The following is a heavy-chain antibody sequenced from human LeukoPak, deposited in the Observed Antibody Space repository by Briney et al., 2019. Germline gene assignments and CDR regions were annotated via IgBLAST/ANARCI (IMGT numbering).Heavy chain of an antibody. CDR2: ISSSGSTI. D-gene: IGHD6-13*01. Sequence: PGGSLRLSCAASGFTFSDYYMSWIRQAPGKGLEWVSYISSSGSTIYYADSVKGRFTISRDNAKNSLYLQMNSLRAKDTAVYYCARERAGRAAAFFPFFYGMDVWGQGTTVTVSS. V-gene: IGHV3-11*01. J-gene: IGHJ6*02. CDR3: ARERAGRAAAFFPFFYGMDV. CDR1: GFTFSDYY.